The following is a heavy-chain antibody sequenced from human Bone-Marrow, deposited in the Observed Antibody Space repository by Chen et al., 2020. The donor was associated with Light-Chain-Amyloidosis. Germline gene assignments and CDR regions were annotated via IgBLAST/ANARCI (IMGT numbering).Heavy chain of an antibody. CDR3: APGGPIAHGFDS. V-gene: IGHV3-49*05. CDR2: IRSNYYGGTT. CDR1: GFSLNDYA. Sequence: EVQVVESGGGLVKPGRSLRLSCTGYGFSLNDYAVSWFRQAPGKGLEWVSFIRSNYYGGTTEYAPSVKGRFTNSRDDSKSIAYLEMTGLKSEDTAVYFCAPGGPIAHGFDSWGQGTVVTVSS. D-gene: IGHD1-26*01. J-gene: IGHJ3*01.